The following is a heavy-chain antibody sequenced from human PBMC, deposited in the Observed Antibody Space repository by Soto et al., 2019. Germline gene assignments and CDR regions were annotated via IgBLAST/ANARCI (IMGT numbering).Heavy chain of an antibody. CDR1: GFTFGSYS. J-gene: IGHJ4*02. CDR3: ARGGRVEVGAASRPLDY. CDR2: ISSDSTYI. V-gene: IGHV3-21*01. Sequence: EVHLVESGGGLVKPGGSLRLSCADSGFTFGSYSMFWVRQAPGKGLEWVASISSDSTYIFYADSVKGRFAISRDNAKNSLYLQMDSLRAEDTAVYYCARGGRVEVGAASRPLDYWGQGTLVTVSS. D-gene: IGHD2-15*01.